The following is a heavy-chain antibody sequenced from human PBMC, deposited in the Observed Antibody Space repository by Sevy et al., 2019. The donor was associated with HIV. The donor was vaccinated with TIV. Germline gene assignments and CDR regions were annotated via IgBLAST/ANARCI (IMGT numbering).Heavy chain of an antibody. CDR1: GFTFSTSW. CDR2: IKQDGSDN. D-gene: IGHD2-2*01. V-gene: IGHV3-7*01. CDR3: TRGRSSTSSLYDY. J-gene: IGHJ4*02. Sequence: GGSLRLSCAGSGFTFSTSWMNWVRQAPGKGLDWVASIKQDGSDNYYVDSVRGRFTISRDNAKNSLYLQMNSLRAEDTAVYYCTRGRSSTSSLYDYWGQGTLVTVSS.